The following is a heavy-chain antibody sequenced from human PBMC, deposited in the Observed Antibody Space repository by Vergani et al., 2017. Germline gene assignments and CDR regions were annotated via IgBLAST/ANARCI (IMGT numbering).Heavy chain of an antibody. D-gene: IGHD3-9*01. Sequence: QVQLVQSGAEVKKPGSSVKVSCKASGGTFSSYAISWVRQAPGQGLEWMGRIIPNFGTANYAQKFKGRVTITADESTSTAYMELSSLGSEDTAVYYCARSGDILTGYYSYYYSRIDVWGQGTTVTVSS. CDR2: IIPNFGTA. J-gene: IGHJ6*02. V-gene: IGHV1-69*13. CDR1: GGTFSSYA. CDR3: ARSGDILTGYYSYYYSRIDV.